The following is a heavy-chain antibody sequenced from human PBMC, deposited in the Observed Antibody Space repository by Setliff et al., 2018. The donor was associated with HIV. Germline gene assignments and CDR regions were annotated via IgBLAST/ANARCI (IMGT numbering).Heavy chain of an antibody. CDR1: GGSISSYY. CDR2: IYTRGST. V-gene: IGHV4-4*09. CDR3: ARNHYSSSSVGRLQNWSDP. J-gene: IGHJ5*02. Sequence: SETLSLTCTVSGGSISSYYWSWIRQPPGKGLEWIGYIYTRGSTNYNPSLKSRVTISVDTSKNQFSLKLSSVTAADTAVYYCARNHYSSSSVGRLQNWSDPWGQGTLVTVSS. D-gene: IGHD6-6*01.